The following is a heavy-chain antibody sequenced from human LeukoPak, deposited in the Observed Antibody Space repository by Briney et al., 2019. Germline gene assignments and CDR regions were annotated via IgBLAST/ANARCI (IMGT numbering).Heavy chain of an antibody. V-gene: IGHV3-23*01. J-gene: IGHJ5*02. CDR3: AKDQGYYDSSGYYYSNWFDP. CDR1: GFSFSNYD. Sequence: GGSLRLSCAASGFSFSNYDMTWVRQAPGEGLEWVSSISPGHATFYADSVKGRFTISRDNSKNTLYLQMNSLRAEDTAVYYCAKDQGYYDSSGYYYSNWFDPWGQGTLVTVSS. D-gene: IGHD3-22*01. CDR2: ISPGHAT.